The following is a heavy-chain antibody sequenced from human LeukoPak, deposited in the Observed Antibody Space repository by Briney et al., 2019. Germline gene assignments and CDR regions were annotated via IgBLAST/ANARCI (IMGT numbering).Heavy chain of an antibody. J-gene: IGHJ4*02. V-gene: IGHV4-59*05. D-gene: IGHD3-3*01. Sequence: SETLSLTCSVSGGSMFSYYWNWIRQPPGKGLEWIGSIYYTGSTSYNPSLESRVSISVDTSKNHFSLKVTSVTAADTAVYYCARHLRFWSTQNFWGQGTLVTVSS. CDR3: ARHLRFWSTQNF. CDR2: IYYTGST. CDR1: GGSMFSYY.